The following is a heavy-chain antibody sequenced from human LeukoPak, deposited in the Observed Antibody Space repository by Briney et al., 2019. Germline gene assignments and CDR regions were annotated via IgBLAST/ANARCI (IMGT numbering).Heavy chain of an antibody. CDR3: WKGSTGWSRDP. Sequence: ASVKVSCKASGYTFTERGISWMRHVPGQGLEWMGWISATSGNTYYAQTFQDRVTMTTDASTSTAYMELRDLTADDTAVYYCWKGSTGWSRDPWGQGTLVTVSS. CDR2: ISATSGNT. D-gene: IGHD6-19*01. V-gene: IGHV1-18*01. J-gene: IGHJ5*02. CDR1: GYTFTERG.